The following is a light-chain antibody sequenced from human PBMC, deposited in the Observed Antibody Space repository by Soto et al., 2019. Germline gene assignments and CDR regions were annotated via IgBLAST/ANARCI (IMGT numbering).Light chain of an antibody. Sequence: EIVLTQSPATLSLSPGERATLSCRASQSVSSYLAWYQQKPGQAPRLLIYDASTRATGIPARFSGSGSGTEFTLTISSLQSEDFAVYYCQQYNNWPRTFGPGTKVDI. J-gene: IGKJ3*01. V-gene: IGKV3-15*01. CDR2: DAS. CDR3: QQYNNWPRT. CDR1: QSVSSY.